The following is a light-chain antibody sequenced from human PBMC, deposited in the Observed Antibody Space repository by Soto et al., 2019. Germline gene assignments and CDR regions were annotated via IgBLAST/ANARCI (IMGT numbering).Light chain of an antibody. CDR2: DVS. CDR1: SSDIGAYKY. V-gene: IGLV2-14*01. CDR3: ASKRDNGRV. J-gene: IGLJ3*02. Sequence: QSALTQPASVSGSPGQSITISCTGTSSDIGAYKYVSWYQQHPGKAPKVMIYDVSYRPSGVSDRFSGSKSGNTASLTISGLQAEDEADYYCASKRDNGRVFGGGTKLTVL.